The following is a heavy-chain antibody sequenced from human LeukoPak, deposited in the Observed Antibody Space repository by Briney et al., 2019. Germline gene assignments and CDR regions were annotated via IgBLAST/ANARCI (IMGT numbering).Heavy chain of an antibody. CDR2: IFPGDSDT. Sequence: GESLKISCKGSGYRFTTYWIGWVRQLPGKGLEWMGIIFPGDSDTSHSPSFQGQVTLSADKSINTAYLQWSSLKASDTAVYYCATSESQTRFDYWGQGTLVTVSS. CDR3: ATSESQTRFDY. V-gene: IGHV5-51*01. J-gene: IGHJ4*02. D-gene: IGHD1/OR15-1a*01. CDR1: GYRFTTYW.